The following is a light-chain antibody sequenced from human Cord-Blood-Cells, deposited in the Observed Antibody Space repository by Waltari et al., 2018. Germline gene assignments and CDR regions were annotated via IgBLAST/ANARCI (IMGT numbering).Light chain of an antibody. CDR2: WAS. Sequence: DILMTQSPDSLAVSLGERATINCKSSQSVLYSSNNKNYLAWYQQKPGQPPKLLMYWASTRESGVPYRFSGSGSGTDFTLTISSLQAEDLAVYYCQQYYSTPYTFGQGTKLEIK. CDR1: QSVLYSSNNKNY. J-gene: IGKJ2*01. V-gene: IGKV4-1*01. CDR3: QQYYSTPYT.